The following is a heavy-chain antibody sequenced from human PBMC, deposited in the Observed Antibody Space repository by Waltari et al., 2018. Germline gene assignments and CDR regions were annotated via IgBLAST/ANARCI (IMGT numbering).Heavy chain of an antibody. CDR1: GYSLTGYD. CDR2: MNPASGQT. V-gene: IGHV1-8*01. Sequence: QVHLEQSGAEVKKPGASVKVSCKASGYSLTGYDIHWVRQAPGQGFEWMGWMNPASGQTDYAQKFQGRVTMTRHTSTSTAYMELSSLRSEDTAVYYCARGRAYDLLTGYSSPPSWGQGTLVTVSS. CDR3: ARGRAYDLLTGYSSPPS. J-gene: IGHJ5*02. D-gene: IGHD3-9*01.